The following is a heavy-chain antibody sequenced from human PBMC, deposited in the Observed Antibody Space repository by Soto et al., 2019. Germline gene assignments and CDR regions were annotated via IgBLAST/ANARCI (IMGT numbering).Heavy chain of an antibody. CDR1: GGTFSSYA. Sequence: SVKVSCKASGGTFSSYAISWVRQAPGQGLEWMGGIIPILGTANYAQKFQGRVTITADESTSTAYMELSSLRSEDTAMYYCARVYSNSFRFYYYYHGMDVWGQGTTVTVSS. CDR3: ARVYSNSFRFYYYYHGMDV. V-gene: IGHV1-69*13. D-gene: IGHD6-6*01. CDR2: IIPILGTA. J-gene: IGHJ6*02.